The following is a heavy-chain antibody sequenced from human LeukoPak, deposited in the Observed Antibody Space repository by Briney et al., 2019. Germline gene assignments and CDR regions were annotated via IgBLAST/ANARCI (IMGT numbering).Heavy chain of an antibody. D-gene: IGHD1-26*01. CDR3: ANGIVGATTGMIFDY. J-gene: IGHJ4*02. V-gene: IGHV3-30*04. Sequence: GRSLRLSCAASGFTFSSYAMHWVRQAPGKGLEWVAVISYDGSNKYYADSVKGRFTISRDNSKNTLYLQMNSLRAEDTAVYYCANGIVGATTGMIFDYWGQGTLVTVSS. CDR2: ISYDGSNK. CDR1: GFTFSSYA.